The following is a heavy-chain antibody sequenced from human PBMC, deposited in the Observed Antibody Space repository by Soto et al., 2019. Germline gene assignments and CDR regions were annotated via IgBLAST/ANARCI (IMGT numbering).Heavy chain of an antibody. D-gene: IGHD3-3*01. V-gene: IGHV3-23*01. CDR2: ISDSGGRT. J-gene: IGHJ6*02. Sequence: DVQLLESGGGLVQPGKSLRLSCAASGFSFISYAMSWVRQVPGKRLEWVSGISDSGGRTFYAESVEGRFTISRDDSTSTLFLQMNSLGAEDTAIYYCTKGGVRLLEWLGDVWGQGTTGTVAS. CDR3: TKGGVRLLEWLGDV. CDR1: GFSFISYA.